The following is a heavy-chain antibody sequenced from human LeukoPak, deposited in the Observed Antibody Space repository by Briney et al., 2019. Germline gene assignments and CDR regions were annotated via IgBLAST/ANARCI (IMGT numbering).Heavy chain of an antibody. CDR2: ISSSSSYI. Sequence: PGGSLRLSCVASGITFSSFWMSWVRQAPGKGLEWVSSISSSSSYIYFADSVKGRFTISRDNAKNSLYLQMNSLRAEDTAVYYCAREGDYYDSSGYYPPPFDYWGRGTLVTVSS. CDR1: GITFSSFW. V-gene: IGHV3-21*01. D-gene: IGHD3-22*01. CDR3: AREGDYYDSSGYYPPPFDY. J-gene: IGHJ4*02.